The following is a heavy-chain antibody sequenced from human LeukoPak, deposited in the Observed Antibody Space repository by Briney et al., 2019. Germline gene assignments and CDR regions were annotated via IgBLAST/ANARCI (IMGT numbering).Heavy chain of an antibody. CDR1: GFTFSSYA. J-gene: IGHJ1*01. CDR3: ARRRYSGSYPFQH. V-gene: IGHV3-30-3*01. D-gene: IGHD1-26*01. Sequence: GGSLRLSCAASGFTFSSYAMHWVSQAPGKGLEWVAVISYDGSNKYYADSVKGRFTISRDNSKNTLYLQMNSLRAEDTAVYYCARRRYSGSYPFQHWGQGTLVTVSS. CDR2: ISYDGSNK.